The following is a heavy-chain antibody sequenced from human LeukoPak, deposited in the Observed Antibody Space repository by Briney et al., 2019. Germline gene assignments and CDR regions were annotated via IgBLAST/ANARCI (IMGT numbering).Heavy chain of an antibody. CDR2: ISGSGGST. Sequence: GGSLRLSCAASGFTFSSYAMSWVRQAPGKGLEWVSAISGSGGSTYYADSVKGRFTISRDNAKKSLFLQVNSLRAEDTAVYYCARVAVFEIVAVPPAYYFDSWGQGILVSVSS. D-gene: IGHD2-2*01. CDR3: ARVAVFEIVAVPPAYYFDS. J-gene: IGHJ4*02. V-gene: IGHV3-23*01. CDR1: GFTFSSYA.